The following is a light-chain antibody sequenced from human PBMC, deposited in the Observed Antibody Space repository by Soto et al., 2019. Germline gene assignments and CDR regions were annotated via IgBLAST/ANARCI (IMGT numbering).Light chain of an antibody. Sequence: EIVLTQSPATLSLSPGERATLSCRASQSVSRYLAWYQHKPGQAPRLLIYDASKRATGSPARFSGSGSGTDFTLTISSLEPEDVAVYYCQQRSNWPPTWTFGQGTRVEIK. CDR2: DAS. V-gene: IGKV3-11*01. CDR1: QSVSRY. J-gene: IGKJ1*01. CDR3: QQRSNWPPTWT.